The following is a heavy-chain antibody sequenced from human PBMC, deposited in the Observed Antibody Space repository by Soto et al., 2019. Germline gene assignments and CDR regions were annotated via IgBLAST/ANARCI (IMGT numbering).Heavy chain of an antibody. CDR3: AVGYGGSRRNWFDP. D-gene: IGHD4-17*01. J-gene: IGHJ5*02. CDR1: GFTFRSYA. CDR2: ISYDGTYI. V-gene: IGHV3-30-3*01. Sequence: QVQLEESGGGVVQPGRSLRLSCVASGFTFRSYAMHWVRQAPGKGLEWVAGISYDGTYIYYADSVKGRFSISRDNSKNTVYLQMNSLRSEDTAVHYCAVGYGGSRRNWFDPWGQGTLVTVSS.